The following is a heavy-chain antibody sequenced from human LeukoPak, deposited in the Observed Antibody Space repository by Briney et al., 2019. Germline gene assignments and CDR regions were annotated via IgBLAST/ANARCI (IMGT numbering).Heavy chain of an antibody. D-gene: IGHD1-26*01. V-gene: IGHV3-30*19. CDR1: GFTFSSYG. CDR2: ISYDGSNK. CDR3: ARDSLRGSYPRYYYYYYMDV. Sequence: GGSLRLSCAASGFTFSSYGMHWVRQAPGKGLEWVAVISYDGSNKYYADSVKGRFTISRDNSKNTLYLQMNSLRAEDTAVYYCARDSLRGSYPRYYYYYYMDVWGKGTTVTVSS. J-gene: IGHJ6*03.